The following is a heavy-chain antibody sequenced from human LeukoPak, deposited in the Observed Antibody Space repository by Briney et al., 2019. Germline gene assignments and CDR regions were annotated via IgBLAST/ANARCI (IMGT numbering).Heavy chain of an antibody. CDR1: GYSFTSYW. CDR2: IYPGDPDT. V-gene: IGHV5-51*01. Sequence: GESLKISCKGSGYSFTSYWIGWVRQMPGKGLEWMGIIYPGDPDTRYSPSFQGQVTISADKSISTAYLQWSSLKASDTAMYYCARVRGYYDVWSGYYRGVGRRSNWFDPWGQGTLVTVSS. CDR3: ARVRGYYDVWSGYYRGVGRRSNWFDP. J-gene: IGHJ5*02. D-gene: IGHD3-3*01.